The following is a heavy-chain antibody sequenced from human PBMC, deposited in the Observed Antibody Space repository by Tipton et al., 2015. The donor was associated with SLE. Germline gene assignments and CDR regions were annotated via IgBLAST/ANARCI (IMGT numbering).Heavy chain of an antibody. CDR3: ARDGALIDVFDV. J-gene: IGHJ3*01. D-gene: IGHD2-8*01. CDR1: GGSIDTTNW. CDR2: IFHSGST. Sequence: TLSLTCAVSGGSIDTTNWWSWVRQPPGKGLEWIGEIFHSGSTNYDPSLKSRVTMSIDTSKNQFSLKLTSVTAADTAVYYCARDGALIDVFDVWGQGKMVTVSS. V-gene: IGHV4-4*02.